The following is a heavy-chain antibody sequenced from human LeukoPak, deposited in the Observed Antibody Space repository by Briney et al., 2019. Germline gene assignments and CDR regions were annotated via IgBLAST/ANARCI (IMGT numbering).Heavy chain of an antibody. CDR2: INPNSGGT. CDR1: GYTFTDYY. J-gene: IGHJ2*01. D-gene: IGHD5-12*01. CDR3: ARGRGYSGYETNWYFDL. V-gene: IGHV1-2*02. Sequence: ASVKVSCKASGYTFTDYYMHWVRQAPGQGLEWMGWINPNSGGTNYAQKFQGRVTMTRDTSISTAYMGLSRLRSDATAVYYCARGRGYSGYETNWYFDLWGRGTLVTVSS.